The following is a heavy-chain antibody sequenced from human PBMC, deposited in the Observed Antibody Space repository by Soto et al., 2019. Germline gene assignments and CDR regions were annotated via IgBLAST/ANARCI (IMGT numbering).Heavy chain of an antibody. D-gene: IGHD6-13*01. CDR1: GGSFSGYY. Sequence: PSETLSLTCAVYGGSFSGYYWSWIRQPPGKGLEWIGEINHSGSTNYNPSPTSRVTISVDTSKNQFSLKLSSVTAADTAVYYCASMTPIAAAGTPWFDPWGQGTLVTVSS. CDR3: ASMTPIAAAGTPWFDP. V-gene: IGHV4-34*01. J-gene: IGHJ5*02. CDR2: INHSGST.